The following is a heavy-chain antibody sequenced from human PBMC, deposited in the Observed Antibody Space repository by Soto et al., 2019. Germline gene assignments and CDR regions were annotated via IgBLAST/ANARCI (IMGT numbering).Heavy chain of an antibody. D-gene: IGHD3-3*01. J-gene: IGHJ4*02. CDR2: ISGGSGSTI. Sequence: GGSLRLSCAASGFTFSTYAMSWVRQAPGKGLEWVSAISGGSGSTIYYADSVKGRFTISRDNSKNTLYLQMNSLRAEDTAVYYCARDRNPYDFWSGNYFDYWGQGTLVTVSS. V-gene: IGHV3-23*01. CDR1: GFTFSTYA. CDR3: ARDRNPYDFWSGNYFDY.